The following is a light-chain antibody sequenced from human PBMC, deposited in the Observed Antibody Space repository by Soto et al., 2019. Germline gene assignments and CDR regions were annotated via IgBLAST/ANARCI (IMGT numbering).Light chain of an antibody. CDR3: QQHGNWPLT. J-gene: IGKJ4*01. Sequence: EIVMTQSPATLSVSPGEGATLSCRASQTVYSNLAWYQQKPGQAPRLLIYGASTRATSIPARFSGSASETEFPLTISSLQSEDFAVYSCQQHGNWPLTFGGGTKVEIK. CDR1: QTVYSN. CDR2: GAS. V-gene: IGKV3-15*01.